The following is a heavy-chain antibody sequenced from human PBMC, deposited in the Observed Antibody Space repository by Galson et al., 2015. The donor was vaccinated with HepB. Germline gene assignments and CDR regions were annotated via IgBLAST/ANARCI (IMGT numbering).Heavy chain of an antibody. D-gene: IGHD6-19*01. V-gene: IGHV3-9*01. CDR2: ISWTSGSV. CDR1: GFTFDDYA. J-gene: IGHJ3*02. CDR3: AKENPESSRWYESASDI. Sequence: SLRLSCAASGFTFDDYAMHWVRQAPGKGLEWVSGISWTSGSVGYADSVKGRFTISRDNAKNSLYLQMNSLRAEDTALYYCAKENPESSRWYESASDIWGQGTTVTVSS.